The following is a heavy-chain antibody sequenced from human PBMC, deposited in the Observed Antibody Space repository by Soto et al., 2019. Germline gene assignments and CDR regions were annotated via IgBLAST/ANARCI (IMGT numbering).Heavy chain of an antibody. V-gene: IGHV3-30*18. CDR3: AKDLQLVFEY. CDR1: GFTYSSYG. J-gene: IGHJ4*02. Sequence: GGSLRLSCSASGFTYSSYGMHWVRQAPGKGLEWVAVISYDGSNKYYADSVKGRFTISRDNSKNTLYLQMNSLRAEDTAVYYCAKDLQLVFEYWGQGTLVTVSS. CDR2: ISYDGSNK. D-gene: IGHD6-6*01.